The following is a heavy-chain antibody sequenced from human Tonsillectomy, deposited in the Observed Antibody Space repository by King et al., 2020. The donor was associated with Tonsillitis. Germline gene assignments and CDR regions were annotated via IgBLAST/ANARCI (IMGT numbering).Heavy chain of an antibody. CDR3: AHINYGDYRDDFDY. D-gene: IGHD4-17*01. V-gene: IGHV2-5*01. CDR1: GFSLSTSGVG. J-gene: IGHJ4*02. Sequence: TLKESGPTLVKPTQTLTLTCTFSGFSLSTSGVGVVWILQSPGKALEWLEIIYCNDDKRYRQSLKSRLTITKDTSKNQVVLTMTNMDPVDTATYYCAHINYGDYRDDFDYWGQGTLVTVSS. CDR2: IYCNDDK.